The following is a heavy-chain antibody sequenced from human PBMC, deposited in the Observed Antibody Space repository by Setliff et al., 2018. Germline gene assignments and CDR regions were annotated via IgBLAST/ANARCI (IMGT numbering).Heavy chain of an antibody. CDR2: INPNSGDT. Sequence: ASVKVSCKASGNTFTGYYIHWLRQAPGQGLEWMGCINPNSGDTTFEQKFQGRVTITRDTSNSTDYMDLSRLTSDDTAVYYCAREVLSTVVAWDYWGQGTLVTVSS. D-gene: IGHD4-17*01. CDR3: AREVLSTVVAWDY. J-gene: IGHJ4*02. CDR1: GNTFTGYY. V-gene: IGHV1-2*02.